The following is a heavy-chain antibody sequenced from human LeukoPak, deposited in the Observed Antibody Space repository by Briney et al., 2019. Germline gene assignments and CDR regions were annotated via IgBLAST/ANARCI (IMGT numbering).Heavy chain of an antibody. J-gene: IGHJ5*02. CDR2: ISGSGGST. D-gene: IGHD3-3*01. CDR3: AKDGRGITIFGVVNKDPNWFGP. CDR1: GFTFSSYA. Sequence: PGGSLRLSCAASGFTFSSYAMSWVRQAPGKGLEWVSAISGSGGSTYYADSVKGRFTISRDNSKNTLYLQMNSLRAEDTAVYYCAKDGRGITIFGVVNKDPNWFGPWGQGTLVTVSS. V-gene: IGHV3-23*01.